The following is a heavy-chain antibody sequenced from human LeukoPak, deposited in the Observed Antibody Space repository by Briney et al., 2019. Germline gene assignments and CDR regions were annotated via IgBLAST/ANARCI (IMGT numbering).Heavy chain of an antibody. CDR2: IYHSGST. CDR3: ARGQYYGSGRFDY. V-gene: IGHV4-4*02. J-gene: IGHJ4*02. CDR1: GGSISSSNW. D-gene: IGHD3-10*01. Sequence: SETLSLTCAVSGGSISSSNWWSWVRQPPGKGLEWIGEIYHSGSTNYKPSLKSRVTISVDKSKNQFSLKLSSVTAADTAVYYCARGQYYGSGRFDYWGQGTLVTVSS.